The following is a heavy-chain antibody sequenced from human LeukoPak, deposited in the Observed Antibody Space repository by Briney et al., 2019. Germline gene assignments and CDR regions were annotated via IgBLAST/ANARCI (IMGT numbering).Heavy chain of an antibody. Sequence: PSVTLSLTCTVSGGSISSYYWSWIRQPPGKGLEWIGYIYYSGSTNYNPSLKSRVTISVDTSKNQFSLKLSSVTAADTAVYYCAREYCSSISCHEVDVWGKGTTVTVSS. CDR1: GGSISSYY. J-gene: IGHJ6*04. V-gene: IGHV4-59*01. CDR2: IYYSGST. CDR3: AREYCSSISCHEVDV. D-gene: IGHD2-2*01.